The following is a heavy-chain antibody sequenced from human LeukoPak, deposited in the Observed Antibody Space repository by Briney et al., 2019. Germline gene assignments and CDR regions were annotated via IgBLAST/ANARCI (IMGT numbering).Heavy chain of an antibody. CDR3: AGISYCSSTSCYLIDFDY. CDR2: IYYSGST. J-gene: IGHJ4*02. D-gene: IGHD2-2*01. CDR1: GGSISSSSYY. V-gene: IGHV4-39*07. Sequence: SETLSLTCTASGGSISSSSYYWGWIRQPPGKGLEWIGSIYYSGSTYYNPSLKSRVTISVDTSKNQFSLKLSSVTAADTAVYYCAGISYCSSTSCYLIDFDYWGQGTLVTVSS.